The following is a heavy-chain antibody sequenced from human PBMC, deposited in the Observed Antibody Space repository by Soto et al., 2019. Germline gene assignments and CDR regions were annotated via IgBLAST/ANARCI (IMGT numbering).Heavy chain of an antibody. Sequence: QVQLVQSGAEVKKPGSSVKVSCKASGGSFNTFAISWVRQAPGQGLEWMGGIIPVFGRVTYAQKFQGRVTITADESTSTAYMELSRLRSDDTAMYYCADISLGYCIPTTCPPDYWGQGTLVSVSS. J-gene: IGHJ4*02. V-gene: IGHV1-69*12. CDR2: IIPVFGRV. CDR3: ADISLGYCIPTTCPPDY. CDR1: GGSFNTFA. D-gene: IGHD2-15*01.